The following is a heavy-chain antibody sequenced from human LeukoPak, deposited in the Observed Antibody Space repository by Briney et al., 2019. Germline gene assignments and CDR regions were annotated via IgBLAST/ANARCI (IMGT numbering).Heavy chain of an antibody. Sequence: GGSLRLSCAASQFTFSSHAMNWVLQAPGKGLDWVAVMSFGGSHIYYADSVKGRFTISRDNSKNTLFLQMNSLNADDTAVYYCARGGTYYYQYYYMDVWGKGTTVTVSS. CDR2: MSFGGSHI. CDR3: ARGGTYYYQYYYMDV. V-gene: IGHV3-30*01. J-gene: IGHJ6*03. D-gene: IGHD3-16*01. CDR1: QFTFSSHA.